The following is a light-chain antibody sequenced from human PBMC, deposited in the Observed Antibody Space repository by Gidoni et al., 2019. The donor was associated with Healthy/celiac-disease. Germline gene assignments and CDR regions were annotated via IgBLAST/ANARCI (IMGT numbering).Light chain of an antibody. CDR3: QQYKSYPLT. V-gene: IGKV1-16*01. CDR2: AAS. J-gene: IGKJ4*01. CDR1: QGISNY. Sequence: DIQIPQSPSSLSASVGDRVTITCRASQGISNYLDWFQKKPGKAPQSLIYAASSLQSGVPSTFSSSGSGKDFTITIRSQQPEDVANYYWQQYKSYPLTFGGGTKVEIK.